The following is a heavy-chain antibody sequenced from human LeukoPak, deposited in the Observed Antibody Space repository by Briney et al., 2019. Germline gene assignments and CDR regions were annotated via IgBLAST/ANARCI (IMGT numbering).Heavy chain of an antibody. D-gene: IGHD6-19*01. J-gene: IGHJ3*02. Sequence: SVTVSFQASEYIFTRYYMHWVRPAPGQGLEWMGWINPNTGGTNYPQKFQGRVTMTRDPSITTAYMELSSLEYDDTAVYYCAKDFRDQWLVNAFHIWGQGTMVTVSS. CDR1: EYIFTRYY. CDR2: INPNTGGT. CDR3: AKDFRDQWLVNAFHI. V-gene: IGHV1-2*02.